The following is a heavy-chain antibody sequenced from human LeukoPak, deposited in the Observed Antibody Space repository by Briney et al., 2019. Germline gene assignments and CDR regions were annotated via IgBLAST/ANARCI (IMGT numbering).Heavy chain of an antibody. CDR2: ISGISEYI. Sequence: GGSLRLSCAASGFRFGDNAMSWVRQAPGKGLEWVSPISGISEYIFYADSVKGLFTISRDNSKNTLYLQFNSLRAEDTALYYCAKAGPHRFGDWFDPWGQGTLVTVSS. CDR3: AKAGPHRFGDWFDP. V-gene: IGHV3-23*01. CDR1: GFRFGDNA. D-gene: IGHD2-15*01. J-gene: IGHJ5*02.